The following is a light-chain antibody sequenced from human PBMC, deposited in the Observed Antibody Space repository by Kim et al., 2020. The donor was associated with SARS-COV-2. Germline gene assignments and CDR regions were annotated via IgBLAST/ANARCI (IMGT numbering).Light chain of an antibody. Sequence: LGQTVRITCQGDSLRSYYASSYQQKPGQAPVLVIYGKNNRPSGIPDRFSGSSSGNTASLTITGAQAEDEADYYCNSRDSSGNHFVVFGGGTQLTVL. CDR3: NSRDSSGNHFVV. CDR2: GKN. CDR1: SLRSYY. V-gene: IGLV3-19*01. J-gene: IGLJ2*01.